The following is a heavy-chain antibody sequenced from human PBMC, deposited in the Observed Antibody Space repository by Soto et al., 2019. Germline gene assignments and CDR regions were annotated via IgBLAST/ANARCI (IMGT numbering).Heavy chain of an antibody. D-gene: IGHD3-16*01. V-gene: IGHV1-69*13. Sequence: RASVKVSCKASGVTFSSHAISWVRQAPGQGLEWMGGIIPFFKSTNYAQKFQGRVTSTADDSTSTAYMDLYSLRSEDTAVYYCARDVPLNYYDGTYSYYAMDVWGQGTTVTVSS. CDR2: IIPFFKST. CDR3: ARDVPLNYYDGTYSYYAMDV. J-gene: IGHJ6*02. CDR1: GVTFSSHA.